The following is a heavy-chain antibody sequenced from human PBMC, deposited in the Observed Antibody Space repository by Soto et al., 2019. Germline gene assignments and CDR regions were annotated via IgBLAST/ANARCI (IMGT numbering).Heavy chain of an antibody. D-gene: IGHD3-9*01. J-gene: IGHJ4*02. V-gene: IGHV2-5*02. CDR3: AHHIRYFDWLSPYYFDY. CDR1: GFSLSTSGVG. CDR2: IYWDDDK. Sequence: QITLKESGPTLVKPTQTLTLTCTFSGFSLSTSGVGVGWIRQPPGKALEWLALIYWDDDKRYSPSLKSRLTITKDTSKTQVVLTMANMDPVDTATYYCAHHIRYFDWLSPYYFDYWGQGTLVTVSS.